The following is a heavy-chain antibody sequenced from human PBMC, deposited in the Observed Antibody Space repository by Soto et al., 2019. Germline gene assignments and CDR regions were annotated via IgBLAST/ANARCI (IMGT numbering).Heavy chain of an antibody. D-gene: IGHD2-2*01. CDR2: ISAYNGNT. CDR1: GYTFTSYG. Sequence: ASVKVSCKASGYTFTSYGISWVRQTPGQGLEWMGWISAYNGNTNYAQKLQGRVTMTTDTSTSTAYMELRSLRSDDTAVYYCASHGDVVVPAALDYWGQGTLVTVSS. CDR3: ASHGDVVVPAALDY. V-gene: IGHV1-18*01. J-gene: IGHJ4*02.